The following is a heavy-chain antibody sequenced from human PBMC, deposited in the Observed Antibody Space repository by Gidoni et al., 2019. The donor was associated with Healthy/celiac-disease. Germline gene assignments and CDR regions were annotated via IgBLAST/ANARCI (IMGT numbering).Heavy chain of an antibody. CDR2: IWYDGSNK. Sequence: QVQLVESGGGVVQPGRSLRLSCAASGFTFSSYGMHWVRQAPGKGLEWVAVIWYDGSNKYYADSVKGRFTISRDNSKNTLYLQMNSLRAEDTAVYYCARGSSYQPLLSPAFDYWGQGTLVTVSS. J-gene: IGHJ4*02. CDR1: GFTFSSYG. V-gene: IGHV3-33*01. D-gene: IGHD2-21*02. CDR3: ARGSSYQPLLSPAFDY.